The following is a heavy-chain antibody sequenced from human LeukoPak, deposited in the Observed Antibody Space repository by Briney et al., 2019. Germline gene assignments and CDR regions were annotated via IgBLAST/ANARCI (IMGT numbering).Heavy chain of an antibody. J-gene: IGHJ4*02. CDR3: ARVGTGSDCDY. D-gene: IGHD2-21*01. V-gene: IGHV4-34*01. Sequence: PSETLSLTCAVYGGSFSGYYWSWIRQPPGKGLEWIGEINHSGSTNYNPSLKSRVTISVDKSKNQFSLKLSSVTATDTAVYYCARVGTGSDCDYWGQGTLVTVSS. CDR2: INHSGST. CDR1: GGSFSGYY.